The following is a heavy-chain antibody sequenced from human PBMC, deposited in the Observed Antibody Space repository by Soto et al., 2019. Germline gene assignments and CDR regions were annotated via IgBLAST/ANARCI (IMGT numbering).Heavy chain of an antibody. Sequence: SETLSLTCTVSGGSITDYSWVWIRQPAGKGLEWIGRIFSSGSTYYNSSLKSRATISVDRSKNHFFLNLTSVTAADTAVYYCATYRKFFQIWGQGTKVTVSS. CDR3: ATYRKFFQI. CDR2: IFSSGST. CDR1: GGSITDYS. V-gene: IGHV4-4*07. J-gene: IGHJ3*02.